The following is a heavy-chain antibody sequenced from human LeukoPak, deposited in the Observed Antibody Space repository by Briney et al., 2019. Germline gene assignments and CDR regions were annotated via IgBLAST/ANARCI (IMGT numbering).Heavy chain of an antibody. CDR1: GFTFSSYW. V-gene: IGHV3-74*01. D-gene: IGHD5-12*01. CDR3: ARWWLRSGDY. CDR2: INGDGSST. J-gene: IGHJ4*02. Sequence: GGSLRLSCAVSGFTFSSYWMHWVRHAPGKGLVWVSRINGDGSSTIYADSVKGRFTISRDNAKNTLFLQMNSLRAEDTAVYYCARWWLRSGDYWGQGTLVTVSS.